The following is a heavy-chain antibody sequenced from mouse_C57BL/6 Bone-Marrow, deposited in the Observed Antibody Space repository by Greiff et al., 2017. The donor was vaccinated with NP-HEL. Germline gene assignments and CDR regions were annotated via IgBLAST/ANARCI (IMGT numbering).Heavy chain of an antibody. J-gene: IGHJ3*01. V-gene: IGHV6-3*01. CDR2: IRLKSDNYAT. CDR1: GFTFSNYW. D-gene: IGHD2-4*01. CDR3: TYYYDPDGAY. Sequence: EVKLVESGGGLVQPGGSMKLSCVASGFTFSNYWMNWVRQSPEKGLEWVAQIRLKSDNYATHYAESVKGRFTISRDDSKSSVYLQMNNLRAEDTGIYYCTYYYDPDGAYWGQGTLVTVSA.